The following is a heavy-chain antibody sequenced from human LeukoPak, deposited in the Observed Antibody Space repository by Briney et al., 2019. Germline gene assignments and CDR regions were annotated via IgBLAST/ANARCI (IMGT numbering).Heavy chain of an antibody. CDR2: IWYDGSNK. CDR3: ARDTEAGFTVTPGGY. J-gene: IGHJ4*02. Sequence: GGSLRLSCAASGFTFSDYYMSWIRQAPGKGLEWVAVIWYDGSNKYYADSVKGRFTISRDNSKNTPYLQMNSLRAEDTAVYYCARDTEAGFTVTPGGYWGQGTLVTVSS. V-gene: IGHV3-33*08. CDR1: GFTFSDYY. D-gene: IGHD4-17*01.